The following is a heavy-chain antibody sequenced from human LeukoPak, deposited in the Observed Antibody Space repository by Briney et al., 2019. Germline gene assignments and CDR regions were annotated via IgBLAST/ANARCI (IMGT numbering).Heavy chain of an antibody. CDR3: ARDYKYAFDN. CDR1: GFTFSDYS. V-gene: IGHV3-48*01. D-gene: IGHD5-24*01. Sequence: GGSLRLSCAASGFTFSDYSMNWVRQAPGKGLEWISYIGIDSGNTNYANSVKGRFTISGDKAKNSLYLQMNSLRVEDTAVYYCARDYKYAFDNWGQGTLVTVSS. CDR2: IGIDSGNT. J-gene: IGHJ4*02.